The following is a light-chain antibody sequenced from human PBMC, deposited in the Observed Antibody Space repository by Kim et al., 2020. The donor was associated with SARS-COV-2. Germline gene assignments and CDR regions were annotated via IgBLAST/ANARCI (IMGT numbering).Light chain of an antibody. CDR3: CSYAGSSTYVV. Sequence: QQINHSLTGTSVGIGSYNLVSWYQQHPDKAPKLMIYEVTKRPSGVSNRFSGSKSGNTASLTISGLQAEDEADYYCCSYAGSSTYVVFGGGTQLTVL. J-gene: IGLJ2*01. V-gene: IGLV2-23*02. CDR1: SVGIGSYNL. CDR2: EVT.